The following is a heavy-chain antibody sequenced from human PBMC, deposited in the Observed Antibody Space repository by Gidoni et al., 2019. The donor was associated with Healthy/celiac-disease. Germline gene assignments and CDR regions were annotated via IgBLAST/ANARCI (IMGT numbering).Heavy chain of an antibody. J-gene: IGHJ4*02. CDR1: GFTFSSYS. CDR2: ISSSSSTI. Sequence: EVQLVESGGGLVQPGGSLRLSCAASGFTFSSYSMNWARQAPGKGLEWVSYISSSSSTIYYADSVKGRFTISRDNAKNSLYLQMNSLRAEDTAVYYCASTPPGYCSGGSCYSRTYFDYWGQGTLVTVSS. D-gene: IGHD2-15*01. V-gene: IGHV3-48*01. CDR3: ASTPPGYCSGGSCYSRTYFDY.